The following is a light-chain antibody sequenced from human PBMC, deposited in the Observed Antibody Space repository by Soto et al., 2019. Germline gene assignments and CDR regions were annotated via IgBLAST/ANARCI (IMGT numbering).Light chain of an antibody. CDR2: GTS. J-gene: IGKJ2*01. CDR1: QSVSTKY. Sequence: EIVLTQSPGTLSLSPGERATLSCRASQSVSTKYVAWYRQKPGQAPSLLIYGTSNRAAGVPDRFSATGSGKDFSLTISRLQPEDFAVYYCQHDGSSPPDTFGQGTKLEIK. V-gene: IGKV3-20*01. CDR3: QHDGSSPPDT.